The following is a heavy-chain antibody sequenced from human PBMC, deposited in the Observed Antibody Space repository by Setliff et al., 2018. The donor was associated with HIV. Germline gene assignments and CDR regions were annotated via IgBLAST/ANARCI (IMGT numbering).Heavy chain of an antibody. D-gene: IGHD3-22*01. Sequence: PSETLSLTCTVSGDSISRGPYYWSGIRQSAGRVLEWIGYIYTSGSTNYNPSLEGRVTISVDTSKNQFSLKLSSVTAADTAVYYCARTPEDYDQYFFDRWGQGTLVTVSS. CDR2: IYTSGST. J-gene: IGHJ4*02. CDR1: GDSISRGPYY. V-gene: IGHV4-61*09. CDR3: ARTPEDYDQYFFDR.